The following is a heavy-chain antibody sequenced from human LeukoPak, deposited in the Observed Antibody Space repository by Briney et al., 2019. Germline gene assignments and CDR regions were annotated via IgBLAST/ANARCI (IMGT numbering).Heavy chain of an antibody. CDR3: ARENVTPWYFAPNNWFDP. CDR1: GGSISSYY. Sequence: PSETLSLTCTVSGGSISSYYWSWIRQPPGKGLEWIGYIYYSGSTNYNPSLKSRVTISVDTSKNQFSLKPSSVTAADTAVYYCARENVTPWYFAPNNWFDPWGQGTLVTVSS. J-gene: IGHJ5*02. CDR2: IYYSGST. V-gene: IGHV4-59*01. D-gene: IGHD6-13*01.